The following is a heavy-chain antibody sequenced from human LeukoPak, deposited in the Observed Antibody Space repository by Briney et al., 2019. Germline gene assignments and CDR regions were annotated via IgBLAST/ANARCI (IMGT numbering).Heavy chain of an antibody. V-gene: IGHV1-69*05. CDR1: GYTFTSYA. D-gene: IGHD3-10*01. J-gene: IGHJ4*02. CDR2: IIPIFGTA. Sequence: EASVKVSCKASGYTFTSYAMNWVRQAPGQGLEWMGGIIPIFGTANYAQKFQGRVTITTDESTSTAYMELSSLRSEDTAVYYCARDSFYYGSGSPYGAFDIWGQGTLVTVSS. CDR3: ARDSFYYGSGSPYGAFDI.